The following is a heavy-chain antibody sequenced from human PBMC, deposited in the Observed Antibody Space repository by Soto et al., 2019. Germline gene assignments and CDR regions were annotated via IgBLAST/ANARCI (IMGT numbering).Heavy chain of an antibody. V-gene: IGHV3-33*01. CDR3: ARAPPVNYDILTGHFDY. D-gene: IGHD3-9*01. Sequence: QVQLVESGGGVVQPGRSLRLSCAASGFTFSSYGMHWVRQAPGKGLEWVAVIWYDGSNKYYADSVKGRFTISRDNSRNTLYLQMNSLRAEDTAVYYCARAPPVNYDILTGHFDYWGQGTLVTVSS. J-gene: IGHJ4*02. CDR2: IWYDGSNK. CDR1: GFTFSSYG.